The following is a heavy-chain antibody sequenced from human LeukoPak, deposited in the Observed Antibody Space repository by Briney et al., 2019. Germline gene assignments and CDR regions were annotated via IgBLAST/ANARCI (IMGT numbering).Heavy chain of an antibody. CDR1: GDSVSSNSVT. CDR3: ARGSSRIYYYDSSGYSHAFDY. Sequence: SQTLSLTCAISGDSVSSNSVTWNWIRQSPSRGLEWLVRTYYRSTWYNDYAVSVRGRITVNPDTSKNQFSLQVNSVTPEDTAVYYCARGSSRIYYYDSSGYSHAFDYWGQGILVTVSS. CDR2: TYYRSTWYN. J-gene: IGHJ4*02. V-gene: IGHV6-1*01. D-gene: IGHD3-22*01.